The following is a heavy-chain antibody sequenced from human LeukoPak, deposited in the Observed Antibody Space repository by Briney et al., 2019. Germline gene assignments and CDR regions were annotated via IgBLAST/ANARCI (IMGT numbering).Heavy chain of an antibody. V-gene: IGHV3-23*01. Sequence: GGSLRLSCAASGFTFSSYIMSWVRQAPGKGLEWVSLIGGSGDSTYYADSVKGRFTISRDNSKNTLYLRMNSLRADDTAVYYCAKEGPGGGGYFDDWGQGTLVTVSS. CDR1: GFTFSSYI. CDR3: AKEGPGGGGYFDD. J-gene: IGHJ4*02. CDR2: IGGSGDST. D-gene: IGHD3-16*01.